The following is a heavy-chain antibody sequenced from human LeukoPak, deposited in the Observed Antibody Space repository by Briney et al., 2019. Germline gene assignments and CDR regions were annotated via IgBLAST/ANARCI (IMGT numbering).Heavy chain of an antibody. CDR1: GFTFNTYA. D-gene: IGHD2-15*01. J-gene: IGHJ4*02. CDR2: MSGSGGRT. Sequence: GGSLRLSCAASGFTFNTYAMSWVRQAPGKGLEWVSTMSGSGGRTYYADSVKGRFTISRDNSKNTLYLQMNSLRAEDTAVYYCAKWGCSGGSCYPFDYWGQGTLVTVSS. V-gene: IGHV3-23*01. CDR3: AKWGCSGGSCYPFDY.